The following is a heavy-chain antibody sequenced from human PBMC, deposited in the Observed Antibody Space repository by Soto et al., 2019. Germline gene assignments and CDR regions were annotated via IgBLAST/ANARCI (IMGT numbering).Heavy chain of an antibody. CDR1: VFTFTNYL. CDR3: ARPQYLPDDVFDV. V-gene: IGHV3-74*01. J-gene: IGHJ3*01. CDR2: INSDGSST. Sequence: LXLSCAASVFTFTNYLMQWVRQAPGKGLVWVSRINSDGSSTSHADSVKGRFTISRDNAKNTLYLQMSSLRAEDTAVYYCARPQYLPDDVFDVWGRGTVVTVSS. D-gene: IGHD2-2*01.